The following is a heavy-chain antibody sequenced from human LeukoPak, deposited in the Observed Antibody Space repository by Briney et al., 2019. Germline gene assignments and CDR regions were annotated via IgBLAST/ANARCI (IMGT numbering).Heavy chain of an antibody. Sequence: AETLSLTCTVSGGSISSSSYYWGWIRQPPGKGLEWIGSIYYSGSTYYNPSLKSRVTISVDTSKNQFSLKLSSVTAADTAVYYCAVDRPGYYYDGSGRYFDYWGQGTLVTVSS. J-gene: IGHJ4*02. CDR1: GGSISSSSYY. V-gene: IGHV4-39*07. CDR3: AVDRPGYYYDGSGRYFDY. D-gene: IGHD3-22*01. CDR2: IYYSGST.